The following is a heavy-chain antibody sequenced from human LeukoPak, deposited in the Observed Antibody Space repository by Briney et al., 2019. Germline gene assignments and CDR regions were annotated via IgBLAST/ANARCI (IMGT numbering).Heavy chain of an antibody. CDR3: ARDPVWRYCSSTSCYLFDY. CDR2: INPNSGGT. D-gene: IGHD2-2*01. CDR1: GYTFTGYY. J-gene: IGHJ4*02. Sequence: ASVKVSCKASGYTFTGYYMHWVRQAPGQGLEWMGWINPNSGGTNYAQKFQGRVTMTRDTSISTAYMELSRLRSDDTAVYYRARDPVWRYCSSTSCYLFDYWGQGTLVTVSS. V-gene: IGHV1-2*02.